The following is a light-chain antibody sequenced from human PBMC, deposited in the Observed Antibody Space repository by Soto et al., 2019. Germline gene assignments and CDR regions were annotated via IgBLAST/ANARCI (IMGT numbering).Light chain of an antibody. J-gene: IGLJ1*01. CDR1: SNEVGSYNL. V-gene: IGLV2-23*02. CDR3: CSYAGSSTYV. CDR2: EVS. Sequence: QSVLTQPASVSGSPGQSITISCTGTSNEVGSYNLVSWYQQHPGKAPKLMIYEVSKRPSGVFNRFSGSRSGNTASLTISGLQAEDEADYYCCSYAGSSTYVFGTGTKVTVL.